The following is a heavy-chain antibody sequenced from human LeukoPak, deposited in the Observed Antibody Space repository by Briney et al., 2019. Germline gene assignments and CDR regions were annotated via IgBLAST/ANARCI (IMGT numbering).Heavy chain of an antibody. J-gene: IGHJ4*02. CDR1: GFTFSSYW. V-gene: IGHV3-74*01. CDR3: ARRGIAAAGVDY. D-gene: IGHD6-13*01. CDR2: INSDGSST. Sequence: PGGSLRLSCAASGFTFSSYWMHWVRHAPGKGLVWVSRINSDGSSTSYADSVKGRFTISRDNAKNTLYLQMNSLRAEDTAVYYCARRGIAAAGVDYWGQGTLVTVSS.